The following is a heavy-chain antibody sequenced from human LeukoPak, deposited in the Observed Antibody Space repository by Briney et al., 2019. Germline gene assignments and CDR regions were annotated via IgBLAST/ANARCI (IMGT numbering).Heavy chain of an antibody. D-gene: IGHD6-6*01. CDR1: GFTFITYG. V-gene: IGHV3-33*01. CDR2: IWYDGSNK. J-gene: IGHJ4*02. Sequence: GGSLRLSCEASGFTFITYGMHWVRQAPGKGLEWVAVIWYDGSNKYYGDSVKGRFTISRDNSKNTLYLQMNSLRAEDTAVYYCARPTLRYSSSSGGVFDHWGQGTLVTASS. CDR3: ARPTLRYSSSSGGVFDH.